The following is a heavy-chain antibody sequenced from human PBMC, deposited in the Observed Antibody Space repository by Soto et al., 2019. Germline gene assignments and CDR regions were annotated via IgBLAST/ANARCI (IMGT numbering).Heavy chain of an antibody. CDR3: ARGLGERGIDY. J-gene: IGHJ4*02. Sequence: QVQLQESGPGPVKPSETLSLTCTVSGGSISSYYWSWIRQPPGKGLEWIGYMYSLKSRVTISVDTSKNQFSLNLSSVTAADTAVYYCARGLGERGIDYWGQGTLVTVSS. CDR1: GGSISSYY. D-gene: IGHD3-10*01. CDR2: MY. V-gene: IGHV4-59*01.